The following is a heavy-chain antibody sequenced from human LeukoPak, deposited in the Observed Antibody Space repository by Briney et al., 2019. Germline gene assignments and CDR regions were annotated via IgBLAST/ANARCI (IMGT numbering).Heavy chain of an antibody. CDR3: ARGGWDYFDY. J-gene: IGHJ4*02. Sequence: PGGSLRLSCAASGFTVSSNYMSWVRQAPGKGLEWVSLLYSGGTIYYADSVKGRFTVSRDNSRNTLYLQMNSLRAEGTALYCCARGGWDYFDYWGQGTLVTVSS. CDR1: GFTVSSNY. CDR2: LYSGGTI. V-gene: IGHV3-66*01. D-gene: IGHD3-10*01.